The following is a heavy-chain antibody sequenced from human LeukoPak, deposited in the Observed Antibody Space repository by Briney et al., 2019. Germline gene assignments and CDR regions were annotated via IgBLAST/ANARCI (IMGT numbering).Heavy chain of an antibody. CDR1: GGSISSSSYY. CDR2: IYYSGST. J-gene: IGHJ4*02. Sequence: SETLSLTCTVSGGSISSSSYYWGWIRQPPGKGLEWIGSIYYSGSTYYNPSLKSRVTISVDTTKNQFSLKLSSVTAADTAVYYCARGGAHDSSGYYYVYFDYWGQGTLVTVSS. CDR3: ARGGAHDSSGYYYVYFDY. V-gene: IGHV4-39*07. D-gene: IGHD3-22*01.